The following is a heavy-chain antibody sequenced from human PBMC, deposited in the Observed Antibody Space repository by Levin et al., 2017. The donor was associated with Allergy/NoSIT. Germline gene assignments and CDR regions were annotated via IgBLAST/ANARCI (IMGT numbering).Heavy chain of an antibody. CDR3: ARDLGSSGYYFDY. V-gene: IGHV3-48*01. CDR2: ISSSSSTV. Sequence: GGSLRLSCAASGFTFSNYNMNWVRQAPGKGPEWVSYISSSSSTVYYADSVKGRFTISRDSAKNSLYLQMNSLRAEDTAVYYCARDLGSSGYYFDYWGQGTLVTASS. CDR1: GFTFSNYN. J-gene: IGHJ4*02. D-gene: IGHD3-22*01.